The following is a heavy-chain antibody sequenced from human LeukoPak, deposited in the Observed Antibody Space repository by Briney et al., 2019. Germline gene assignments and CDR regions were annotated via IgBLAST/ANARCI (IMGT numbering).Heavy chain of an antibody. CDR3: ARVLDSSGYYYGFDP. V-gene: IGHV4-34*01. J-gene: IGHJ5*02. CDR1: GGSFCGYY. CDR2: INHSGST. D-gene: IGHD3-22*01. Sequence: SETLSLTCAVYGGSFCGYYWSWIRQPPGKGLEWIGEINHSGSTNYNPSLKSRVTISVDTSKNQFSLKLSSVTAAATAVYYCARVLDSSGYYYGFDPWGQGTLVTVSS.